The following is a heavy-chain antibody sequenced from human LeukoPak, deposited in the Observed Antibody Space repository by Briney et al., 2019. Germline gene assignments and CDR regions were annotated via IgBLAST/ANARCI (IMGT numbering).Heavy chain of an antibody. CDR3: ARGAIDIVVVVAATFFDY. CDR1: GYTFTSYG. Sequence: ASVKVSCKASGYTFTSYGIGWVRQAPGQGFEWMGWIIAYNGNTNYAQKLQGRVTMTTDTSTSTAYMELRSLRSDDTAVYYCARGAIDIVVVVAATFFDYWGQGTLVTVSS. CDR2: IIAYNGNT. D-gene: IGHD2-15*01. V-gene: IGHV1-18*01. J-gene: IGHJ4*02.